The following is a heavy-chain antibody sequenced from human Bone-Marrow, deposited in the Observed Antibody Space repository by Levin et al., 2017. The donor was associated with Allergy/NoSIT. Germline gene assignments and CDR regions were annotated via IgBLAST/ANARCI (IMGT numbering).Heavy chain of an antibody. V-gene: IGHV3-64*01. CDR3: AKGYTVSPYYYGMDV. CDR2: ISSNGGST. Sequence: GGSLRLSCAAAGFSFSSYAMHWVRQAPGKGLEYVSAISSNGGSTYYAKSVKGRFTISRDNSKNTLYLQMGSLRAEDMAVYYCAKGYTVSPYYYGMDVWGQGTTVTVSS. D-gene: IGHD4-11*01. J-gene: IGHJ6*02. CDR1: GFSFSSYA.